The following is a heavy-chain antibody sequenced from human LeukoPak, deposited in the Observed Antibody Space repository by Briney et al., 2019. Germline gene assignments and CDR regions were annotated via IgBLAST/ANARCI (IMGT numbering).Heavy chain of an antibody. J-gene: IGHJ4*02. CDR3: LRDLNWSLDQ. CDR2: IKRDGITI. Sequence: RSGGSLRLSCAASGFTFSNYMMHWVRHAPGKGVVWVSRIKRDGITITYADSVKGRFTISRDNAKNTLYLQMTSLRAEDTAVYYCLRDLNWSLDQWGQGTLVTVSS. V-gene: IGHV3-74*01. D-gene: IGHD1-20*01. CDR1: GFTFSNYM.